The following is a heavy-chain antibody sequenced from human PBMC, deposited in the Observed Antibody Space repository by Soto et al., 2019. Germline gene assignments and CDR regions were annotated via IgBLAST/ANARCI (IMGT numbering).Heavy chain of an antibody. V-gene: IGHV3-30*18. J-gene: IGHJ4*02. Sequence: QLGGPLRLSCAASGFTFSSYGMHWVRQAPGKGLEWVAVISYDGSNKYYADSVKGRFTISRDNSKNTLYLQMNSLRAEDTAVYYCAKDPHPWIQLWFGYYFDYWGQGTLVTVSS. D-gene: IGHD5-18*01. CDR1: GFTFSSYG. CDR3: AKDPHPWIQLWFGYYFDY. CDR2: ISYDGSNK.